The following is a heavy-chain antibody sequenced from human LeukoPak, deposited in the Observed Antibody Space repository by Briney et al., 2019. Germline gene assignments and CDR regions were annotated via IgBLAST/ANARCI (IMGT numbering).Heavy chain of an antibody. V-gene: IGHV3-23*01. D-gene: IGHD3-10*01. CDR1: GLTFSSYA. CDR3: ARASGAFDF. Sequence: GGPLRLSCAASGLTFSSYAMSWVRQAPGKGLEWVSGISGSGGSTYYADSVKGRFTISRDNSKNTLYLQMNSLRAEDTAVYYCARASGAFDFWGQGTMVTVSS. J-gene: IGHJ3*01. CDR2: ISGSGGST.